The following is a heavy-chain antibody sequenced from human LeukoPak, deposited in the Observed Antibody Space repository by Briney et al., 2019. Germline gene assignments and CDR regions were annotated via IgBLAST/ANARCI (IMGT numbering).Heavy chain of an antibody. V-gene: IGHV1-8*03. CDR1: GYTFTIYD. CDR2: TNHKSGKT. CDR3: ARGSVVRAAGDGLDP. D-gene: IGHD2-2*01. Sequence: GASVKVSCTASGYTFTIYDFNRVRQAPGPGLEWMGWTNHKSGKTGYTQRCQGRVQITRNTSIRTAYMELSSMRSEDTAVYYCARGSVVRAAGDGLDPWGQGTLVTVSS. J-gene: IGHJ5*02.